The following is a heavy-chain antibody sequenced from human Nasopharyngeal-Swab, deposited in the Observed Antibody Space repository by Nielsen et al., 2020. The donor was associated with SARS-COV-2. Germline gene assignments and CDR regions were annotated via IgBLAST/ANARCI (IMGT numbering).Heavy chain of an antibody. CDR2: IYWDDDK. D-gene: IGHD3-16*01. CDR3: AHRWGSWAGSYFDY. V-gene: IGHV2-5*02. J-gene: IGHJ4*02. Sequence: SDPTLVKPTQTLTLTCTFSGFSLSTSGVGVGWIRQPPGKAPEWLALIYWDDDKRYSPSLKSRLTITKDTSKNQVVLTMTNMDPVDTATYYCAHRWGSWAGSYFDYWGQGTLVTVSS. CDR1: GFSLSTSGVG.